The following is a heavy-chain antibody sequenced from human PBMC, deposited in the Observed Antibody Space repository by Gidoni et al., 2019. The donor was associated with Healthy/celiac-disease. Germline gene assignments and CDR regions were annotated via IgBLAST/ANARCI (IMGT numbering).Heavy chain of an antibody. D-gene: IGHD3-3*01. CDR2: IYTSGST. J-gene: IGHJ6*03. CDR3: ARDGPGGYDFWSGYRNYYYYMDV. V-gene: IGHV4-61*02. CDR1: GASIRSGSYY. Sequence: QVQLQESGPGLVKPSQTLSLTCTVSGASIRSGSYYWSWIRQPAGKGLEWIGRIYTSGSTNYNPSLKSRVTISVDTSKNQFSLKLSSVTAADTAVYYCARDGPGGYDFWSGYRNYYYYMDVWGKGTTVTVSS.